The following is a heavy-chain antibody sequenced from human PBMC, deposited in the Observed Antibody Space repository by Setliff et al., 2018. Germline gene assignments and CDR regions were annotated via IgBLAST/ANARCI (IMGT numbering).Heavy chain of an antibody. V-gene: IGHV4-39*01. Sequence: SETLSLTCTVSGGSITTNSYYWGWIRQPTGKGLEWIVSIYNTGTTYYNPSLTSRVTLYVDTAKNQFSLRLNSVTAADSAVYYCARHGGWYFDLWGRGTLVTVSS. CDR3: ARHGGWYFDL. CDR1: GGSITTNSYY. D-gene: IGHD2-15*01. J-gene: IGHJ2*01. CDR2: IYNTGTT.